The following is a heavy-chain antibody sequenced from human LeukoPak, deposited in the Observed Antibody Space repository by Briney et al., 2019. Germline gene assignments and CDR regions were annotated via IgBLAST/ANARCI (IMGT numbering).Heavy chain of an antibody. V-gene: IGHV4-61*02. CDR2: ISKSGTT. D-gene: IGHD2-2*01. CDR1: GVSISYATYQ. Sequence: SETLSLTCTVSGVSISYATYQWTWIRQSAGKGLEWIGLISKSGTTNYNPSHKSRVTISIDTTKNQFSLKLTSVTAADTAVYYCAKAVRYCSSTSCYPFDYWGQGTLVTVSS. J-gene: IGHJ4*02. CDR3: AKAVRYCSSTSCYPFDY.